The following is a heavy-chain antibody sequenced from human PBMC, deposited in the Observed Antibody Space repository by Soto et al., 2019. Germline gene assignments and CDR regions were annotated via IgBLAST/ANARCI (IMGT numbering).Heavy chain of an antibody. CDR3: ARGFTYYDFWSGYYTRYYYYYMDV. D-gene: IGHD3-3*01. J-gene: IGHJ6*03. Sequence: PGGSLRLSCAASGFTFSSYWMSWVRQAPGKGLEWVANIKQDGSEKYYVDSVKGRFTISRDNAKNSLYLQMNSLRAEDTAVYYCARGFTYYDFWSGYYTRYYYYYMDVWGKGTTVTVSS. CDR2: IKQDGSEK. CDR1: GFTFSSYW. V-gene: IGHV3-7*01.